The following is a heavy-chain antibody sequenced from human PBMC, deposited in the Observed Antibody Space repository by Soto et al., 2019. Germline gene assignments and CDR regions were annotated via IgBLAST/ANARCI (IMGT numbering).Heavy chain of an antibody. J-gene: IGHJ6*03. CDR1: GFTFSDYY. CDR3: ARTITMVRVYYYYYMDV. Sequence: PGGSLRLSCAASGFTFSDYYMSWIRQAPGKGLEWVSYISSSGSTIYYADSVKGRFTISRDNAKNSLYLQMNSLRAEDTAVYYCARTITMVRVYYYYYMDVWGKGTTVTVSS. CDR2: ISSSGSTI. V-gene: IGHV3-11*01. D-gene: IGHD3-10*01.